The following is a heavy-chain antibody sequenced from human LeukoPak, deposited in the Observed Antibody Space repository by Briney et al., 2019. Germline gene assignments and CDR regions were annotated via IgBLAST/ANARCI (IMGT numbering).Heavy chain of an antibody. Sequence: SETLSLTCTVSGGSISSGGYYWSWIRQPPGKGLEWIGGIYHSGSTNYNPSLKSRVTISVDKSKNQFSLKLSSVTAADTAVYYCASSARRGHPLGDYWGQGTLVTVSS. CDR1: GGSISSGGYY. CDR3: ASSARRGHPLGDY. CDR2: IYHSGST. D-gene: IGHD7-27*01. V-gene: IGHV4-39*07. J-gene: IGHJ4*02.